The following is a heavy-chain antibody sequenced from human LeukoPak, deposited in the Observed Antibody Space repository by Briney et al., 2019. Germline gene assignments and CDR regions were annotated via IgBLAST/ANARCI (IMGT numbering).Heavy chain of an antibody. V-gene: IGHV3-15*01. D-gene: IGHD2-2*01. CDR2: IKSKTDGGTK. CDR1: GFTFSNAW. Sequence: GGSLRLSCAASGFTFSNAWMSWVRQAPGKGLEWVGRIKSKTDGGTKDYAEPVKGRFTISRDDSKNTLYLQMNSLKTEDTAVYYCTTEAPYCSSTSCYGGFDYWGQGTLVTVSS. J-gene: IGHJ4*02. CDR3: TTEAPYCSSTSCYGGFDY.